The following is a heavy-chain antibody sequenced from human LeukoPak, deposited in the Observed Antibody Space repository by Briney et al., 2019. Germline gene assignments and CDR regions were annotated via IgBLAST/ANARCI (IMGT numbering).Heavy chain of an antibody. Sequence: GGSLRLSCAASGFTFSSYSMNWVRQAPGKGLEWVSYISSSSSTIYYADSVKGRFTISRDNAKNSLYLQMNSLRAEDTAVYYCARDRIDAIVGVTNAFDIWGQGTMVTVSS. CDR3: ARDRIDAIVGVTNAFDI. CDR1: GFTFSSYS. J-gene: IGHJ3*02. V-gene: IGHV3-48*01. D-gene: IGHD1-26*01. CDR2: ISSSSSTI.